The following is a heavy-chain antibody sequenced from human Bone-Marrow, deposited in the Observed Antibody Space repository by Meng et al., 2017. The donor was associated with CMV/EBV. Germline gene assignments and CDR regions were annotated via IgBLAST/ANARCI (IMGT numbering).Heavy chain of an antibody. CDR1: GFTFSSYS. CDR3: ARDRARAGMVGDWYFDL. V-gene: IGHV3-21*01. J-gene: IGHJ2*01. CDR2: ISSSSSYI. D-gene: IGHD1-14*01. Sequence: GESLKISCAASGFTFSSYSMNWVRQAPGKGLEWVSSISSSSSYIYYADSLKGRFTITRDNAKSSLYLQLNSLSAEDTAVYYCARDRARAGMVGDWYFDLWGRGTLVTISS.